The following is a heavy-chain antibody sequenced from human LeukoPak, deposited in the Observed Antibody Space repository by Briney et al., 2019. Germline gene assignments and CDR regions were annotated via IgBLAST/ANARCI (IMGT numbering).Heavy chain of an antibody. CDR2: ISGSGGST. V-gene: IGHV3-23*01. CDR1: GFIFSTYA. CDR3: ARSGRGVDSFYFYMDV. Sequence: GGSLRLSCATSGFIFSTYALSWVRQAPGKGLEWASSISGSGGSTYHADSVKGRFTISRDNAKNSLYLQMNSLRAEDTAVYYCARSGRGVDSFYFYMDVWGKGTTVTVSS. J-gene: IGHJ6*03. D-gene: IGHD3-10*01.